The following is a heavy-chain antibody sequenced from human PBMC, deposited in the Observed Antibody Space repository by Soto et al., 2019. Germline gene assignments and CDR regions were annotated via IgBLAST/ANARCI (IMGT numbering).Heavy chain of an antibody. CDR3: AKFQRYFDRTGYLDA. D-gene: IGHD3-9*01. V-gene: IGHV5-51*07. Sequence: PGESLKISCKGSGFGFDITWLAWLHQVPGKGLEWVGIIYPGDSDTRYSPSLEGRVTLSVDKSITTAYLHWTSLKESDTGTYYCAKFQRYFDRTGYLDAWGQGTPVTVSS. J-gene: IGHJ5*02. CDR2: IYPGDSDT. CDR1: GFGFDITW.